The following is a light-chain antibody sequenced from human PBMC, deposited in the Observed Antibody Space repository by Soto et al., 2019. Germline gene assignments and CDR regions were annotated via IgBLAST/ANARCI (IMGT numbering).Light chain of an antibody. V-gene: IGKV3-15*01. J-gene: IGKJ1*01. Sequence: EVVMTQSPATLSVSPGERATLSCRASQSVSSNLAWYQQKPGQAPRLLIYGASTRAAGIPARFSGSGSGTDFTLTITSLQSEDFAVYYCQQRTDWHRTFGQGTKVEVK. CDR3: QQRTDWHRT. CDR2: GAS. CDR1: QSVSSN.